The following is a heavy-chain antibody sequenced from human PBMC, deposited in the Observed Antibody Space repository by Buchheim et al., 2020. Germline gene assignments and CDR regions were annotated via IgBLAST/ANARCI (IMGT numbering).Heavy chain of an antibody. CDR3: ARDRGYSGYGHYYGMDV. D-gene: IGHD5-12*01. Sequence: QVQLVESGGGVVQPGRSLRLSCAASGFTFSSYAMHWVRQAPGKGLEWVAVILYDGSNKYYADSVKGRFTISRDHSKNKLYLQMNSLRAEDTAVYYCARDRGYSGYGHYYGMDVWGQGTT. CDR2: ILYDGSNK. CDR1: GFTFSSYA. J-gene: IGHJ6*02. V-gene: IGHV3-30*14.